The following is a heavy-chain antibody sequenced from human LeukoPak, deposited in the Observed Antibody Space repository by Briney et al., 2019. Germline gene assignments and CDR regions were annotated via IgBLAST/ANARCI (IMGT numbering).Heavy chain of an antibody. Sequence: PGGSLRLSCAASGXTFRNYAMSWVRRAPGKGLEWFFGISDGGGSTLYAVCVKGRFTISRDNSKNTLFLQMDSLRAEDTTVYYCAKGVASIYWSFDLWGRGTLVTVSS. V-gene: IGHV3-23*01. CDR3: AKGVASIYWSFDL. J-gene: IGHJ2*01. CDR2: ISDGGGST. D-gene: IGHD2-15*01. CDR1: GXTFRNYA.